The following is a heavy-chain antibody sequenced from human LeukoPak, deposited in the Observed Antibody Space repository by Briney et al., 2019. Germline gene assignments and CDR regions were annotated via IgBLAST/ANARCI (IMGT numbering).Heavy chain of an antibody. Sequence: SETLSLTCAVSGGSISSGGYSWSWIRQPPGKGLEWIGYIYHSGGTYYNPSLKSRVTISVDRSKNQFSLKLSSVTAADTAVYYCARGLMVYANWFDPWGQGTLVTVSS. J-gene: IGHJ5*02. CDR1: GGSISSGGYS. D-gene: IGHD2-8*01. CDR3: ARGLMVYANWFDP. CDR2: IYHSGGT. V-gene: IGHV4-30-2*01.